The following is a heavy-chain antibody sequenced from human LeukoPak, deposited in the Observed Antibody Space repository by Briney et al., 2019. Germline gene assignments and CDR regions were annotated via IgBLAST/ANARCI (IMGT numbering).Heavy chain of an antibody. CDR3: ARDTPPWRADSSGYHPYYFDY. D-gene: IGHD3-22*01. CDR1: GFTFSSYS. Sequence: GGSLRLSCAASGFTFSSYSMNWVRQAPGKGLEWVSSISSSSSYIYYADSVKGRFTISRDNAKNSLYLQMNSLRAEDTAVYYCARDTPPWRADSSGYHPYYFDYWGQGTLVTVSS. V-gene: IGHV3-21*04. J-gene: IGHJ4*02. CDR2: ISSSSSYI.